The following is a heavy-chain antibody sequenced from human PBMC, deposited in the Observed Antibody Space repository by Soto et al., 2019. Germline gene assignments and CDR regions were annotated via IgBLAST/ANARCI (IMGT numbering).Heavy chain of an antibody. V-gene: IGHV3-15*07. CDR3: TTVLYDILTGYYDYYYYYGMDV. Sequence: EVQLVESGGGLVKPGGSLRLSCAASGFTFSKAWMNWVRQAPGKGLEWVGRIKSKTDGGTTDYAAPVKGRFTISRDDSKNTLYLQMNSLKTEDTAVYYCTTVLYDILTGYYDYYYYYGMDVWGQGTTVTVSS. J-gene: IGHJ6*02. D-gene: IGHD3-9*01. CDR2: IKSKTDGGTT. CDR1: GFTFSKAW.